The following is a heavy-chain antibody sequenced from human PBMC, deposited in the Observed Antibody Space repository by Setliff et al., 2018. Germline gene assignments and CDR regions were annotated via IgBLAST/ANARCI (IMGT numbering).Heavy chain of an antibody. CDR1: GASINSLSW. CDR2: MYYSGSN. D-gene: IGHD1-1*01. J-gene: IGHJ4*02. CDR3: ARTGTYRYFDY. Sequence: PSETLSLTCTVSGASINSLSWWSWVRQPPGKGLEWIGSMYYSGSNDYNPSLKSRVTISLDTSKNQFSLRLTSVTAADTAVYYCARTGTYRYFDYWGQGALVTVSS. V-gene: IGHV4-38-2*02.